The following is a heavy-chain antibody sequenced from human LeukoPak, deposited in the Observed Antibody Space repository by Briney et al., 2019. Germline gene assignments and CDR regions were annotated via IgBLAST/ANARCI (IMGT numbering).Heavy chain of an antibody. CDR3: AKDPTGYSGFNNFDY. D-gene: IGHD5-12*01. Sequence: PGGSLRLSCAASGFTFDDYAMHWVRQAPGKGLEWVSGISWNSGSIGYADSVKGRFTISRDNAKNSLYLQMNGLRAEDTALYYCAKDPTGYSGFNNFDYWGQGTLVTVSS. V-gene: IGHV3-9*01. CDR1: GFTFDDYA. J-gene: IGHJ4*02. CDR2: ISWNSGSI.